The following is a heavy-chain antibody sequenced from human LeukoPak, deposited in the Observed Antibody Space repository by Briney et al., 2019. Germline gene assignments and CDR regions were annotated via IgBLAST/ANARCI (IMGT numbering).Heavy chain of an antibody. Sequence: GGSLRLSCAASGFTFSNYNLNWVRKAPGKGLEWVSSISTSSSYIYYADSVKGRFTISRDNAKKSLYLQMDSLRADDTAVYYCARGASVVAGNDNAFDIWGQGTMVTVSS. CDR1: GFTFSNYN. CDR2: ISTSSSYI. J-gene: IGHJ3*02. CDR3: ARGASVVAGNDNAFDI. V-gene: IGHV3-21*01. D-gene: IGHD6-19*01.